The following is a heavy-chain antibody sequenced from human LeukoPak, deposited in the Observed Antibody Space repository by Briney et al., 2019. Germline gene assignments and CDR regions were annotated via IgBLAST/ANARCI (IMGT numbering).Heavy chain of an antibody. CDR1: GGSISGYY. Sequence: SETLSLTCTVSGGSISGYYWSRIPEPPGTGLKWIGEMNHSGSTNYNPSLKSRVTISVDTSKSQFSLKLSSVTAADTAVYYCARGRWYQLFDRGYYYGMDGWGQGTTVTVSS. CDR3: ARGRWYQLFDRGYYYGMDG. V-gene: IGHV4-34*01. D-gene: IGHD2-2*01. J-gene: IGHJ6*02. CDR2: MNHSGST.